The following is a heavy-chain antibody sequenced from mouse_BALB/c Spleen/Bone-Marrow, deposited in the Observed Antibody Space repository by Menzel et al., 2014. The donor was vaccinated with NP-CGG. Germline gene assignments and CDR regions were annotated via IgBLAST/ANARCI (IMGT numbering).Heavy chain of an antibody. CDR2: ISSGGST. CDR1: GFTFSSYA. V-gene: IGHV5-6-5*01. Sequence: EVKLLESGGGFVKPGGSLKLSCAASGFTFSSYAMSWVRQTPEKRLEWVASISSGGSTYYPDSVKGRFTISRDNARNILYLQMSSLRSEDTAMYYCAREGDGYDPAWFAYWGQGTLVTVSA. D-gene: IGHD2-2*01. J-gene: IGHJ3*01. CDR3: AREGDGYDPAWFAY.